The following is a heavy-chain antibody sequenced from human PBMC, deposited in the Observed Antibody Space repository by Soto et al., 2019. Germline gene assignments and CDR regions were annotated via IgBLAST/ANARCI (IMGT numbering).Heavy chain of an antibody. CDR2: ISYDGSNK. J-gene: IGHJ4*02. Sequence: GGSLRLSCAASGFTFSSYAMHWVRQAPGKGLEWVAVISYDGSNKYYADSVKGRFTISRDNSKNTLYLQMNSLRAEDTAVYYCAREESSAKYYYDSSGLDYWGQGTLVTVSS. V-gene: IGHV3-30-3*01. CDR3: AREESSAKYYYDSSGLDY. D-gene: IGHD3-22*01. CDR1: GFTFSSYA.